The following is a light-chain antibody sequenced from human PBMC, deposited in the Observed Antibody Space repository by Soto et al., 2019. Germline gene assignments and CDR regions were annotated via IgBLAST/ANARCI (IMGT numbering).Light chain of an antibody. V-gene: IGLV2-18*02. CDR1: SSDVGSYNR. J-gene: IGLJ3*02. Sequence: QSALTQPPSVSGSPGQSVTISCTGTSSDVGSYNRVAWYQQPPGTAPKLMIYEVYNRPSGVPDRFSGSKSGNTASLTISGLQAEDEADYYCSSYTTSGSGVFGGGTKLTVL. CDR3: SSYTTSGSGV. CDR2: EVY.